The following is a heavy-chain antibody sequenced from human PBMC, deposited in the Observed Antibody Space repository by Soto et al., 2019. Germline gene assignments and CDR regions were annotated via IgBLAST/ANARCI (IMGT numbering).Heavy chain of an antibody. J-gene: IGHJ6*03. CDR1: GGTFSSYT. D-gene: IGHD6-6*01. CDR2: IIPILGIA. Sequence: ASVKVSCKASGGTFSSYTISWVRQAPGQGLEWMGRIIPILGIANYAQKFQGRVTITADKSTSTAYMELSSLRSEDTAVYYCARILEYSSSSARDHYYYMDVWGKGTTVTVSS. V-gene: IGHV1-69*02. CDR3: ARILEYSSSSARDHYYYMDV.